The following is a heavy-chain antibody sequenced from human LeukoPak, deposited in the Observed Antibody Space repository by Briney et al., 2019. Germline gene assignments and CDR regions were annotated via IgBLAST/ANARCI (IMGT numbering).Heavy chain of an antibody. CDR3: ARDHQYDFDY. J-gene: IGHJ4*02. V-gene: IGHV1-18*01. CDR2: IGAYNGNT. D-gene: IGHD2-2*01. CDR1: GYTFTNYG. Sequence: ASVKVSCKASGYTFTNYGISWVRQAPGQGLEWLGWIGAYNGNTNYVQKLQGRVTMTTDTSTSTAYMELRSLRSDDTAVYYCARDHQYDFDYWGQGTLVTVSS.